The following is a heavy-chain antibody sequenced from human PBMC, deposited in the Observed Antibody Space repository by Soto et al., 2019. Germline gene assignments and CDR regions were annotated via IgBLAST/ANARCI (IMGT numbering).Heavy chain of an antibody. J-gene: IGHJ6*02. CDR2: INTSGGST. Sequence: QVQLVQSGAEVKKPGASVKVSCKASGYTFTSYYMHWVRQAPGQGLEMMGIINTSGGSTSYPQKAQGRVPMTRDTSTSTVSMELRSRRSDDTAVYYGAREGGATGTAGTTDYGMDVWGQGTTVTVSS. D-gene: IGHD1-1*01. CDR3: AREGGATGTAGTTDYGMDV. CDR1: GYTFTSYY. V-gene: IGHV1-46*03.